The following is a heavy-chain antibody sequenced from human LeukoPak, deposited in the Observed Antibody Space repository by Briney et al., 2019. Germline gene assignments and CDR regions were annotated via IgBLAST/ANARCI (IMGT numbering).Heavy chain of an antibody. V-gene: IGHV3-23*01. D-gene: IGHD1-26*01. Sequence: PGGSLRLSCAASGFTFRNYARGWVRQAPGKGLEWVSSISGSDGSTYYADSVKGRFTPSRDNSKNTVDLQMNSLSAEDTAIYYCAKKYSGSYLSDFDAWGQGTLVTVSS. J-gene: IGHJ4*02. CDR3: AKKYSGSYLSDFDA. CDR1: GFTFRNYA. CDR2: ISGSDGST.